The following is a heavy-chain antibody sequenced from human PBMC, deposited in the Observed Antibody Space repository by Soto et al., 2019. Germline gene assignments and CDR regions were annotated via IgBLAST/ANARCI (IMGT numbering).Heavy chain of an antibody. J-gene: IGHJ5*02. V-gene: IGHV2-5*02. CDR1: GFSLSTSGVG. D-gene: IGHD3-9*01. Sequence: QITLKESGPTLVKPTQTLTLTCTFSGFSLSTSGVGVGWISQPPGNALEWLALIYWDDDKRYSPSLKSRLTIAKDTAKNLVVLAMTNMDPVDTGTYYWAYRAVWQPFDWSLGWFDPWGQGTLVTVSS. CDR3: AYRAVWQPFDWSLGWFDP. CDR2: IYWDDDK.